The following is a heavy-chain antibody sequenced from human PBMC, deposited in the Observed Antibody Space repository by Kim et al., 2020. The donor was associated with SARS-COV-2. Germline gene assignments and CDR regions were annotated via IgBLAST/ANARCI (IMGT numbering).Heavy chain of an antibody. CDR1: GGSFSGYY. D-gene: IGHD3-22*01. CDR3: ARVYWGYDSSGSPYYFDY. J-gene: IGHJ4*02. V-gene: IGHV4-34*01. CDR2: INHSGST. Sequence: SETLSLTCAVYGGSFSGYYWSWIRQPPGKGLEWIGEINHSGSTNYNPSLKSRVTISVDTSKNQFSLKLSSVTAADTAVYYCARVYWGYDSSGSPYYFDYWGQGTLVTVSS.